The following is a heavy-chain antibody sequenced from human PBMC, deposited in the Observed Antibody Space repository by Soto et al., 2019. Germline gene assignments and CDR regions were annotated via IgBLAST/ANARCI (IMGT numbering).Heavy chain of an antibody. Sequence: PGGSLRLSCAASGFVVNVNYMTWVGQAPGKGLEWVSFIYTDGRTFYVDSVKGRFTISRDDSENTVYLQMNSLRVEDTAVYYRARDPEVTTDYGMDVWGQGTTVTVS. CDR3: ARDPEVTTDYGMDV. V-gene: IGHV3-53*01. D-gene: IGHD2-21*02. J-gene: IGHJ6*02. CDR1: GFVVNVNY. CDR2: IYTDGRT.